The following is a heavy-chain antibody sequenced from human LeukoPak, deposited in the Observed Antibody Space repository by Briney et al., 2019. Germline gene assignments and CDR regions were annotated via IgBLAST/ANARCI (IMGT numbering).Heavy chain of an antibody. D-gene: IGHD3-10*01. CDR2: IYYSGST. CDR3: ARDRKVRGGGYRWFDP. Sequence: SETLSLTCAVSGGSISSGGYSWSRIRQPPGKGLEWIGYIYYSGSTYYNPSLKSRVTISVDTSKNQFSLKLSSVTAADTAVYYCARDRKVRGGGYRWFDPWGQGTLVTVSS. CDR1: GGSISSGGYS. J-gene: IGHJ5*02. V-gene: IGHV4-61*08.